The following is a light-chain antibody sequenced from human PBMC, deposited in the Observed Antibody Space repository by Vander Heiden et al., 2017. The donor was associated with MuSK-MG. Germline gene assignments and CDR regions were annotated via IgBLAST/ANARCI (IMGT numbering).Light chain of an antibody. J-gene: IGKJ1*01. CDR1: QGISSY. CDR2: AAS. V-gene: IGKV1-39*01. CDR3: QQSYSTPRT. Sequence: DIRMIQSPSSLSASVGDRVTITCRASQGISSYLNWYQQKPGKAPKLLIYAASSLQSGVPSRFSGSGSGTDFTLTISSLQPEDFATYYCQQSYSTPRTFGQGTKVEIK.